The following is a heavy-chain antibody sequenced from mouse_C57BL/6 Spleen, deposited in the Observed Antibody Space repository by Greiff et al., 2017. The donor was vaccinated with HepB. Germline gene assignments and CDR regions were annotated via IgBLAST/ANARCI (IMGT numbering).Heavy chain of an antibody. CDR1: GFTFSSYG. Sequence: VQLKESGGDLVKPGGSLKLSCAASGFTFSSYGMSWVRQTPDKRLEWVATISSGGSYTYYPDSVKGRFTISRDNAKNTLYLQMSSLKSEDTAMYYCARDSYFDYWGQGTTLTVSS. CDR2: ISSGGSYT. CDR3: ARDSYFDY. V-gene: IGHV5-6*01. J-gene: IGHJ2*01.